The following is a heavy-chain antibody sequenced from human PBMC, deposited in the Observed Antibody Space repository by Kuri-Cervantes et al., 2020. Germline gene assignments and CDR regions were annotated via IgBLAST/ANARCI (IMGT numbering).Heavy chain of an antibody. Sequence: GGSLRLSCAASGFTFSDYYMSWIRQAPGKGLEWVGRIRSNTDGGTTDYAAPVQGRFTVSRDDSKNTLYLQMNSLRAEDTALYYCARDAYGESRFDPWGQGTLVTVSS. V-gene: IGHV3-15*05. J-gene: IGHJ5*02. CDR2: IRSNTDGGTT. CDR1: GFTFSDYY. CDR3: ARDAYGESRFDP. D-gene: IGHD3-10*01.